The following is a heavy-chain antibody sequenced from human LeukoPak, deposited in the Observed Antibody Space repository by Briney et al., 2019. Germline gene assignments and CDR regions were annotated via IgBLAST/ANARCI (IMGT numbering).Heavy chain of an antibody. Sequence: ASVKVSCKASGYTFTGYYMHWVRQAPGQGLVWMGWINPNSGGTNYAQKFQGRVTMTRDTSISTAYMELSRLRSDDTAVYYCARDLRYSSGWSASGMDVWGKGTTVTISS. D-gene: IGHD6-19*01. CDR2: INPNSGGT. J-gene: IGHJ6*03. V-gene: IGHV1-2*02. CDR3: ARDLRYSSGWSASGMDV. CDR1: GYTFTGYY.